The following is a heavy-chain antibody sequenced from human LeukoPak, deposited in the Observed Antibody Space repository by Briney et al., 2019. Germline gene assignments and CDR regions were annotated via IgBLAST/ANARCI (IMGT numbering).Heavy chain of an antibody. CDR2: IIPILGIA. Sequence: ASVKVSCKASGGTFSSYAISWVRQAPGQGLEWMGRIIPILGIANYAQKLQGRVTMTTDTSTSTAYMELRSLRSDDTAVYYCARKKHYYDSSGHPTSDYGGQGPLVTVPS. CDR3: ARKKHYYDSSGHPTSDY. CDR1: GGTFSSYA. D-gene: IGHD3-22*01. J-gene: IGHJ4*02. V-gene: IGHV1-69*04.